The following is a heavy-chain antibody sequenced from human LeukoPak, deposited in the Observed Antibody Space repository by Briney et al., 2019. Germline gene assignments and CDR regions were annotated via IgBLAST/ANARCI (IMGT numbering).Heavy chain of an antibody. CDR3: GVLIRRTFDY. V-gene: IGHV4-39*01. CDR1: GGSISTANYY. D-gene: IGHD2-21*01. J-gene: IGHJ4*02. Sequence: SETLSLTCTVSGGSISTANYYWGWVRQPPGKGLEWIGNIYYSGSTYYNMSLNSRVTISVDTSNNHFSLQLRSLTAADTAVYYRGVLIRRTFDYWGQGTLVTVSS. CDR2: IYYSGST.